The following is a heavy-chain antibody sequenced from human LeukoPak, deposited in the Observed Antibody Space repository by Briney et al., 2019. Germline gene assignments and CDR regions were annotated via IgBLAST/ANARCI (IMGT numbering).Heavy chain of an antibody. CDR1: GFTFSDYY. D-gene: IGHD2-2*01. J-gene: IGHJ4*02. CDR2: IKSKTYGGTT. CDR3: ITRYCSSPSCYE. Sequence: PGGSLRLSCAASGFTFSDYYMSWVRQAPGKGLEWVGHIKSKTYGGTTDYGAPVKGRFTISRDDSKNTLYLQMNSLKTEDTAVYYCITRYCSSPSCYEWGQGTLVTVSS. V-gene: IGHV3-15*01.